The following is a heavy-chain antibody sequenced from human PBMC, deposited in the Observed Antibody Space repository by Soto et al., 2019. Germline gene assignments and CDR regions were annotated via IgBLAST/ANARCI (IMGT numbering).Heavy chain of an antibody. CDR3: ASGPQWLVPYYFDY. CDR2: IYYSGST. V-gene: IGHV4-59*01. CDR1: GGSISSYY. D-gene: IGHD6-19*01. J-gene: IGHJ4*02. Sequence: PSETLSLTCTVSGGSISSYYWSWIRQPPGKGLEWIGYIYYSGSTNYNPPLKSRVTISVDTSKNQFSLKLSSVTAADTAVYYCASGPQWLVPYYFDYWGQGTLVTVSS.